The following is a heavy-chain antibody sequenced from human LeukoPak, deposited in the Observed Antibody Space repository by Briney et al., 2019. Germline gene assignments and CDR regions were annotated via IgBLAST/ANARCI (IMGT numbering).Heavy chain of an antibody. D-gene: IGHD6-13*01. J-gene: IGHJ4*02. CDR2: ISGSGGST. V-gene: IGHV3-23*01. CDR1: GFTFSSYA. Sequence: GGSLRLSCAASGFTFSSYAMSWVRQAPGKGLEWVSAISGSGGSTYYADSVKGRFTISRDNSKNTLYLQMNSLRAEDTAVYYCAKGPYSSSWYSYFDYWGQGTLVTVSS. CDR3: AKGPYSSSWYSYFDY.